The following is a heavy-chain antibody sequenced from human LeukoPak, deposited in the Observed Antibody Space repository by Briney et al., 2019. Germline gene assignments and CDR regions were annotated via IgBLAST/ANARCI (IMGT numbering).Heavy chain of an antibody. D-gene: IGHD5-12*01. Sequence: ASVRVSCKVSGYTLTELSMHWVRQAPGNELEWRGGFDPEDGETIYAQKFQGRVTMTEDTSTDTAYMELSSLRSEDTAVYYCATSVGRGYSGYDFDYWGQGTLVTVSS. J-gene: IGHJ4*02. CDR1: GYTLTELS. CDR2: FDPEDGET. V-gene: IGHV1-24*01. CDR3: ATSVGRGYSGYDFDY.